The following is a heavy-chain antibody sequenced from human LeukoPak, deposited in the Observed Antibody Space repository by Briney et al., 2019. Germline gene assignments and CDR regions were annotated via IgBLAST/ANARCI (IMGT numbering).Heavy chain of an antibody. V-gene: IGHV3-11*04. J-gene: IGHJ4*02. D-gene: IGHD3-9*01. CDR2: ISSSGSTI. CDR1: GFTFSDYY. CDR3: AREDYDILTGYYQLDY. Sequence: PGGSLRLSCAASGFTFSDYYMSWIRQAPGKGLEWVSYISSSGSTIYYADSVKGRFTISRDNAKNSLYLQMNSLRAEDTAVYYCAREDYDILTGYYQLDYWGQGTLVTVSS.